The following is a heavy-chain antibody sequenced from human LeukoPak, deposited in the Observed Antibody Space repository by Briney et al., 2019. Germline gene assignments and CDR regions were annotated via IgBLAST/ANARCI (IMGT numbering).Heavy chain of an antibody. Sequence: GGSLRLSCAASGFTFSSYSMNWVRLAPGKGLEWVSSISSSSSYIYYADSVKGRFTISRDNAKNSLYLQMNSLRAEDTAVYYCARGRRGRGYCSSTSCSYYYYMDVWGKGTTVTVSS. D-gene: IGHD2-2*01. CDR1: GFTFSSYS. CDR2: ISSSSSYI. V-gene: IGHV3-21*01. CDR3: ARGRRGRGYCSSTSCSYYYYMDV. J-gene: IGHJ6*03.